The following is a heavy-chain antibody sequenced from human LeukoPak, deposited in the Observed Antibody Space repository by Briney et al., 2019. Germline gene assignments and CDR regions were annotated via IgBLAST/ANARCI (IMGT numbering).Heavy chain of an antibody. CDR3: ARTARGGAVTGAFDI. V-gene: IGHV4-59*08. Sequence: SETLSLTCTVSDGSISGHYWSWIRQPPGKGLESIGYIYYSGSTNYNPSLKSRVTMSVDTSKNQFSLKLSSVTAADTAVYYCARTARGGAVTGAFDIWGQGTMITVSS. CDR2: IYYSGST. D-gene: IGHD1-26*01. J-gene: IGHJ3*02. CDR1: DGSISGHY.